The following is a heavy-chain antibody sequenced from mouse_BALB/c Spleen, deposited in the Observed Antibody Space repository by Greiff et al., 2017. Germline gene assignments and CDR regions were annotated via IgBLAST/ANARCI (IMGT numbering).Heavy chain of an antibody. CDR2: ISYDGSN. CDR3: ARDHYYGSSYGWYFDV. CDR1: GYSITSGYY. Sequence: EVKLQESGPGLVKPSQSLSLTCSVTGYSITSGYYWNWIRQFPGNKLEWMGYISYDGSNNYNPSLKNRISITRDTSKNQFFLKLNSVTTEDTATYYCARDHYYGSSYGWYFDVWGAGTTVTVSS. J-gene: IGHJ1*01. V-gene: IGHV3-6*02. D-gene: IGHD1-1*01.